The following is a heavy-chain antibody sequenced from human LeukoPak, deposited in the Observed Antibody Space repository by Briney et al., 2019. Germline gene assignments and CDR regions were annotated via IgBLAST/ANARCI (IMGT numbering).Heavy chain of an antibody. CDR3: ASHYYDSSGYYYPIDY. Sequence: SETLSLTCAVSGYSISSGYYWGWIRQPPGKGLEWIGSIYHSGGTYYNPSLKSRVTISVDTSKNQFSLKLSSVTAADTAVYYCASHYYDSSGYYYPIDYWGQGTLVTVSS. CDR2: IYHSGGT. CDR1: GYSISSGYY. J-gene: IGHJ4*02. V-gene: IGHV4-38-2*01. D-gene: IGHD3-22*01.